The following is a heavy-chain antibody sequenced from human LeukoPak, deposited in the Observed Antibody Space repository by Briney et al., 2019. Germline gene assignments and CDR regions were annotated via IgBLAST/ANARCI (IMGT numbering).Heavy chain of an antibody. CDR2: INDSGGTT. Sequence: GRSLRLSCAASGFTFSSYGMHWVRQAPGKGLEWVSGINDSGGTTYSADSVKGRFTISRDNSMNTLYLQMNSLRTEDTAVYYCAKDSSASFFCGGGTCYSNYWGQGTLVTVSS. CDR1: GFTFSSYG. V-gene: IGHV3-23*01. J-gene: IGHJ4*02. D-gene: IGHD2-15*01. CDR3: AKDSSASFFCGGGTCYSNY.